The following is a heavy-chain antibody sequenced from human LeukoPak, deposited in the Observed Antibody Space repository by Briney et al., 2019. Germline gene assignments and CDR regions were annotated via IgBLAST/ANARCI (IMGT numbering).Heavy chain of an antibody. V-gene: IGHV3-30*09. D-gene: IGHD2/OR15-2a*01. J-gene: IGHJ5*02. Sequence: GGSLRLSCAASGFTFSSYAMHWVRQAPGKGLEWVAVISYDGSNKYYADSVKGRFAISRDNSKNTLYLQMNSLRAEDTAVYYCARDRFLQGWFDPWGQGTLVTVSS. CDR1: GFTFSSYA. CDR3: ARDRFLQGWFDP. CDR2: ISYDGSNK.